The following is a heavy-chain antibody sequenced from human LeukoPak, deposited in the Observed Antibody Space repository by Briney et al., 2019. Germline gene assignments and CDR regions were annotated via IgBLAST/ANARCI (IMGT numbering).Heavy chain of an antibody. J-gene: IGHJ4*02. D-gene: IGHD1-1*01. Sequence: SETLSLTCTVSGDSIRNNNYYWAWIRQPPGKGLECIGSIYYSGSPYYNPSLKSRVTISVDTSKNQFSLRLSSVTAADTAVYYCATWRTAKTGFDYWGQGTLVTVSS. V-gene: IGHV4-39*01. CDR3: ATWRTAKTGFDY. CDR2: IYYSGSP. CDR1: GDSIRNNNYY.